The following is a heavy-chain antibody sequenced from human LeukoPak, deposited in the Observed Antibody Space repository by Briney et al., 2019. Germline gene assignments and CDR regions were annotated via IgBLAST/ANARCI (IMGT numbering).Heavy chain of an antibody. V-gene: IGHV1-18*01. CDR1: GYTFTSYG. J-gene: IGHJ4*02. D-gene: IGHD3-10*01. Sequence: AAVKVSCKASGYTFTSYGISWVRQAPGQGLAWMGWISAYNGNTNYAQKPQGRVTMTTDTSTSTAYMELRSLRSDDTAVYYCARDVFPNYYGSGDTFDYWGQGTLVTVSS. CDR3: ARDVFPNYYGSGDTFDY. CDR2: ISAYNGNT.